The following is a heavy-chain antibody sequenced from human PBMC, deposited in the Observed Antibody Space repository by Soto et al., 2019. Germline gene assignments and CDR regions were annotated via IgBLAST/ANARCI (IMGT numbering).Heavy chain of an antibody. CDR3: AKDAIAAPGVFDY. CDR2: ISAYNGNT. Sequence: EASVKVSCKASGYSFISYGISWVRQAPGQGLEWMGWISAYNGNTNYAQKLQGRVTMTTDTSTSTAFMELRSLRSDDTAVYYCAKDAIAAPGVFDYWGQGTLVTFSS. CDR1: GYSFISYG. J-gene: IGHJ4*02. D-gene: IGHD6-13*01. V-gene: IGHV1-18*01.